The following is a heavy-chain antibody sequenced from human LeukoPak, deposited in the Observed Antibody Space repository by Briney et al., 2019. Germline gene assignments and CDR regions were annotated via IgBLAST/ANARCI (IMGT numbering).Heavy chain of an antibody. V-gene: IGHV3-23*01. CDR2: ISESGDAT. Sequence: PGGSLRLSCAASGFTFSSCAMSWVRQAPGKGLEWVSAISESGDATYYADSVRGRFTISRDNSKNTLYLQMNRLRADDTAIYYCAKDRDYWGKGTLVTVS. J-gene: IGHJ4*02. CDR3: AKDRDY. CDR1: GFTFSSCA.